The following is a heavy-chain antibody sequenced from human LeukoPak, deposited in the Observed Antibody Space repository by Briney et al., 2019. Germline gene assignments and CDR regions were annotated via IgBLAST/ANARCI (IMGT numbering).Heavy chain of an antibody. Sequence: GGSLRLSCAASGFTVSSNYMSWVRQAPGKGLEWVSVIYSGGSTYYADSVKARFTISRDNSKNTLYLQMNSLRAEDTAVYYCARDPGVDAFDIWGQGTMVTVSS. CDR3: ARDPGVDAFDI. CDR1: GFTVSSNY. J-gene: IGHJ3*02. CDR2: IYSGGST. V-gene: IGHV3-66*01.